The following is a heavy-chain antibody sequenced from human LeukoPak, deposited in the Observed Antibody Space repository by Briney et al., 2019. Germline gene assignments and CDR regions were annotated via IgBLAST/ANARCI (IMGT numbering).Heavy chain of an antibody. CDR2: IYYSGST. J-gene: IGHJ4*02. D-gene: IGHD3-10*01. V-gene: IGHV4-39*07. CDR3: VRTNSDPYFDY. Sequence: SETLSLTCTVSGGSISSSSYYWGWIRQPPGKGLEWIGSIYYSGSTYYNPSLKSRVTISVDTSKNQFSLKLSSVTAADTAVYYCVRTNSDPYFDYWGQGTLVTVSS. CDR1: GGSISSSSYY.